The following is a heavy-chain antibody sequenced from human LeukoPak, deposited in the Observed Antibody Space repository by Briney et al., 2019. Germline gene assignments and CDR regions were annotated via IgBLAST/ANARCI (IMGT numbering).Heavy chain of an antibody. D-gene: IGHD1-26*01. J-gene: IGHJ3*02. CDR3: TTLAGLGTFDI. CDR2: IKSKTDGETT. CDR1: GFTFSNAW. V-gene: IGHV3-15*01. Sequence: GGSLRLPCAASGFTFSNAWMSWVRQAPVKGLEWVGRIKSKTDGETTDYAAPVKGRFTISRDDSKNTLYLQMNSLKTEDTAVYYCTTLAGLGTFDIWGQGTMVTVSS.